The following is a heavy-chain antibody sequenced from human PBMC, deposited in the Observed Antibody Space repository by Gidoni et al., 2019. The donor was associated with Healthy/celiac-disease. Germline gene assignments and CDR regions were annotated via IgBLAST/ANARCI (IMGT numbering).Heavy chain of an antibody. V-gene: IGHV4-34*01. J-gene: IGHJ4*02. CDR1: GGSFSGYY. CDR2: INHSGST. Sequence: QVQLQQWGAGLLKPSETLSLTCAVYGGSFSGYYWSWIRQPPGKGLEWIGEINHSGSTNYNPSLKSRVTISVDTSKNQFSLKLSSVTAADTAVYYCARSRGRTVAKYWGQGTLVTVSS. CDR3: ARSRGRTVAKY. D-gene: IGHD4-17*01.